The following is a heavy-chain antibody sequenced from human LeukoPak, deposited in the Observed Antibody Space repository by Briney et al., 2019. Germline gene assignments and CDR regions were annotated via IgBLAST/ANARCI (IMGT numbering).Heavy chain of an antibody. CDR2: IRNKADGGTP. Sequence: GGSLRLSCTASGFTFGDYTITWIRQAPGRGLEWVGFIRNKADGGTPECAASVKGRFTISRDDSKNIAYLQMNSLKTDDTAVYYCTRDPPTRYWGQGTLVSVSS. J-gene: IGHJ4*02. CDR3: TRDPPTRY. D-gene: IGHD1-26*01. V-gene: IGHV3-49*03. CDR1: GFTFGDYT.